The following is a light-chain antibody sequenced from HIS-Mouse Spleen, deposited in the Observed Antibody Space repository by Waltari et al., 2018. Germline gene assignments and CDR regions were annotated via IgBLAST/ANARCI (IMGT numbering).Light chain of an antibody. CDR2: EGS. CDR1: SSDVGCYNL. CDR3: CSYAGSSTLV. J-gene: IGLJ2*01. V-gene: IGLV2-23*01. Sequence: QSALTPPASVSGSPGQSITISCTGTSSDVGCYNLVSWYQQHPGKAPKLMIYEGSTRPSGVSNRFSGSKSGNTASLTISGLQAEDEADYYCCSYAGSSTLVFGGGTKLTVL.